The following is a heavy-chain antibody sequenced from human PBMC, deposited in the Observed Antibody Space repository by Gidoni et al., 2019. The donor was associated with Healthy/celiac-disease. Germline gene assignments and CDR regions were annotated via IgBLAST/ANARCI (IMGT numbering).Heavy chain of an antibody. CDR2: INAGNGNT. CDR3: ARGGVLRYFDKVWGDGFDP. V-gene: IGHV1-3*01. CDR1: GYTFTSYA. J-gene: IGHJ5*02. D-gene: IGHD3-9*01. Sequence: QVQLVQSGAEVKKPGASVKVSCKASGYTFTSYAMHWVRQAPGQRLEWMGWINAGNGNTKYSQKFQGRVTITRDTSASTAYMELSSLRSEDTAVYYCARGGVLRYFDKVWGDGFDPWGQGTLVTVSS.